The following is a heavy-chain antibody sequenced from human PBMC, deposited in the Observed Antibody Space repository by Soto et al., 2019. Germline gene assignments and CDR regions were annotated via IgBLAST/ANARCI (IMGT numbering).Heavy chain of an antibody. D-gene: IGHD6-13*01. CDR3: ARTRPTYSSSWYGKYYMDV. V-gene: IGHV2-70*11. CDR1: GFSLSTSGMC. Sequence: SGPTLVKPTQTLTLTCTFSGFSLSTSGMCVSWIRQPPGKALEWLARIDWDDDKYYSTSLKTRLTISKDTSKNQVVLRMTNMDPVDTATYYCARTRPTYSSSWYGKYYMDVWGKGTTVTVSS. CDR2: IDWDDDK. J-gene: IGHJ6*03.